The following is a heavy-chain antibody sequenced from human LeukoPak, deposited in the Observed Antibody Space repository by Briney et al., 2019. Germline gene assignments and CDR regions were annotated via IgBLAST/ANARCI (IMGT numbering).Heavy chain of an antibody. CDR2: IYSDGSRT. CDR3: ARDGPLDTAMILGY. Sequence: GGSLRLSCAASGFTFSSFAMHWVRQAPGKGLEYLSAIYSDGSRTYYADSVKGRFTISRDNSKNTLYFEMSSLRVEDTAVYYCARDGPLDTAMILGYWGQGTLVTVSS. D-gene: IGHD5-18*01. J-gene: IGHJ4*02. CDR1: GFTFSSFA. V-gene: IGHV3-64D*06.